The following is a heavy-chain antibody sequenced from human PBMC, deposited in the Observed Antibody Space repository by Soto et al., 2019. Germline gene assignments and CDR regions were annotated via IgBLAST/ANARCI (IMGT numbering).Heavy chain of an antibody. CDR2: IYYSGST. CDR3: ARGSGDVDTAMENYYYYGMDV. V-gene: IGHV4-59*13. CDR1: GGSISSYY. J-gene: IGHJ6*02. D-gene: IGHD5-18*01. Sequence: SETLSLTCTVSGGSISSYYWSWIRQPPGKGLEWIGYIYYSGSTNYNPSLKSRVTISVDTSKNQFSLKLSSVTAADTAVYYCARGSGDVDTAMENYYYYGMDVWGQGTTVTVSS.